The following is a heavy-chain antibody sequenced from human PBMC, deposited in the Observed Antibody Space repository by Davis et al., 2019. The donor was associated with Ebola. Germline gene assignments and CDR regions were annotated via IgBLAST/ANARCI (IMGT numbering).Heavy chain of an antibody. CDR2: IRSKANSYAT. Sequence: GESLKISCAASGFTFSGSAMHWVRQASGKGLEWVGRIRSKANSYATAYAASVKGRFTISRDDSKNTLYLQMNSLRAEDTAVYYCAKRYSSSAWYFDYWGQGTLVTVSS. CDR1: GFTFSGSA. D-gene: IGHD6-6*01. J-gene: IGHJ4*02. V-gene: IGHV3-73*01. CDR3: AKRYSSSAWYFDY.